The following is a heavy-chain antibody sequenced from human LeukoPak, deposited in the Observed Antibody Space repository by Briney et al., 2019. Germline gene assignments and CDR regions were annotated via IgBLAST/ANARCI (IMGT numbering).Heavy chain of an antibody. Sequence: GGSLRLSCAASGFTFSSYAMSWVRQAPGKGLEWVSYISSSSSTIYYADSVKGRFTISRDNAKNSLYLQMNSLRAEDTAVYYCARSLYSSSWYQSVLDYWGQEPWSPSPQ. D-gene: IGHD6-13*01. J-gene: IGHJ4*01. V-gene: IGHV3-48*01. CDR3: ARSLYSSSWYQSVLDY. CDR2: ISSSSSTI. CDR1: GFTFSSYA.